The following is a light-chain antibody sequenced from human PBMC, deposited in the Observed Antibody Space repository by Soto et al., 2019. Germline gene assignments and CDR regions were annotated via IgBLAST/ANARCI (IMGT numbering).Light chain of an antibody. CDR2: GAS. V-gene: IGKV3-20*01. Sequence: ENVCTHSPGIMAPSRGKIDSLAGAAIQSISSSFLAWYQQKPGQAPRLLIYGASSRATGIPDRFSGTGSETDFTLTISRLEPEDFAVYYCKQYNNWPSISFGQGTRLEI. CDR3: KQYNNWPSIS. CDR1: QSISSSF. J-gene: IGKJ5*01.